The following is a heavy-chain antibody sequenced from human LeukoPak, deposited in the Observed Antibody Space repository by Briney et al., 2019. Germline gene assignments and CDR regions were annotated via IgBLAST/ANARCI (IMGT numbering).Heavy chain of an antibody. J-gene: IGHJ6*03. Sequence: KTSETLSLTCTVSGGSISSSSYYWGWIPQPPGKGLEWIGSIYYSGSTYYNPSLKSRVTISVDTSKNQFSLKLSSVTAADTAVYYCAGLVYSSGWYYYYYYMDVWGKGTTVTISS. D-gene: IGHD6-19*01. CDR1: GGSISSSSYY. CDR2: IYYSGST. V-gene: IGHV4-39*01. CDR3: AGLVYSSGWYYYYYYMDV.